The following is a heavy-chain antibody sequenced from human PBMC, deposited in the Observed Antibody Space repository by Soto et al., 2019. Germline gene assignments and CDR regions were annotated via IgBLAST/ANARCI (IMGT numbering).Heavy chain of an antibody. D-gene: IGHD2-15*01. V-gene: IGHV3-74*01. CDR1: EFTFSNYW. J-gene: IGHJ4*02. CDR2: IDSDGSRI. Sequence: EVQLVESGGGLVQPGASLRLSCAASEFTFSNYWMHWVRQAPGKGLVWVSRIDSDGSRITYADFVKGRFTISRDNAKNTVYLHMNSLTAEDTAVYYCVRTSLVVAVATREDFWGQGTLVTVSS. CDR3: VRTSLVVAVATREDF.